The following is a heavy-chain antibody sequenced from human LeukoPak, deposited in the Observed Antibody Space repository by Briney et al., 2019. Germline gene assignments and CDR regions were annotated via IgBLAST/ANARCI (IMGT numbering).Heavy chain of an antibody. J-gene: IGHJ6*02. V-gene: IGHV4-39*07. D-gene: IGHD6-19*01. CDR3: ASPRMGSSGWYPTHCYYYGMDV. Sequence: SETLSLTCTVSGGSISSSSYYWGWIRQPPGKGLEWIGSIYYSGSTYYNPSLKSRVTISVDTSKNQFSLKLSSVTAADTAVYYCASPRMGSSGWYPTHCYYYGMDVWGQGTTVTVSS. CDR2: IYYSGST. CDR1: GGSISSSSYY.